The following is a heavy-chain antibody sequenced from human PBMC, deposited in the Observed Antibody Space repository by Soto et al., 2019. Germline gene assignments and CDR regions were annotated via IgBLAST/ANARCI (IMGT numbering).Heavy chain of an antibody. CDR2: INAGNGNT. CDR1: GYAFTSYA. V-gene: IGHV1-3*01. J-gene: IGHJ6*02. D-gene: IGHD3-16*01. CDR3: ARVLSPLRFTYYYYGMDV. Sequence: ASVKGSCKASGYAFTSYAMHWVRQAPGQRLEWMGWINAGNGNTKYSQKFQGRVTITRDTSASTAYMELSSLRSEDTAVYYCARVLSPLRFTYYYYGMDVWGQGTTVTVSS.